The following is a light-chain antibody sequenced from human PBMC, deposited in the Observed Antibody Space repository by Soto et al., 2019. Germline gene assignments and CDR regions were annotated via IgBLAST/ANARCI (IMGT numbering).Light chain of an antibody. Sequence: IQMTQSPSTLSASVGDRVTITCRASQSISTWLAWYQQKPGKAPKLLIYTASSLESGVPSRFSGSGSGTEFTLTISSLQPDDFATYYCQQYINRWTFGQGTQVEIK. CDR1: QSISTW. V-gene: IGKV1-5*03. J-gene: IGKJ1*01. CDR3: QQYINRWT. CDR2: TAS.